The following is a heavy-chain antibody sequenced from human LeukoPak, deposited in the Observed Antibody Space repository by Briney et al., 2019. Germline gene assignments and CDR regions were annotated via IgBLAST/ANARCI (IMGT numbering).Heavy chain of an antibody. Sequence: SETLSLTCAVYGESFRGYYWSWIRQPPGKGLEWIGEINHSGSTNYNPSLKSRVTISVDTSKNQFSVKLTSVTAAGTAVYYYTRKLKHTEGFDYWGQGTLVTVSS. CDR3: TRKLKHTEGFDY. J-gene: IGHJ4*02. D-gene: IGHD1/OR15-1a*01. CDR1: GESFRGYY. CDR2: INHSGST. V-gene: IGHV4-34*01.